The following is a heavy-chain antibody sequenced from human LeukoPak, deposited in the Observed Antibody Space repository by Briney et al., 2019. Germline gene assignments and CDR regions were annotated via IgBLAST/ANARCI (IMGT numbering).Heavy chain of an antibody. CDR3: ARPDNDYGYSFDY. CDR1: GYTFTGYY. V-gene: IGHV1-2*02. CDR2: INPNSGGT. Sequence: ASVKVSCKASGYTFTGYYMHWVRQAPGQGLEWMGWINPNSGGTNYAQKFRGRVTMTRDTSISTAYMELSRLRSDDTAVYYCARPDNDYGYSFDYWGQGTLVTVSS. D-gene: IGHD4/OR15-4a*01. J-gene: IGHJ4*02.